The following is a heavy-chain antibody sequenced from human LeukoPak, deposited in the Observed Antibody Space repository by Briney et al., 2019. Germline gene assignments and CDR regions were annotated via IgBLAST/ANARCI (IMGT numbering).Heavy chain of an antibody. J-gene: IGHJ4*02. D-gene: IGHD2-15*01. CDR1: GGSISSGDYY. CDR2: IYYSGST. CDR3: ARAEGYCSGGSCYQEGFDY. V-gene: IGHV4-30-4*01. Sequence: SETLSLTCTVSGGSISSGDYYWSWIRQPPGKGLEWIGYIYYSGSTYYNPSLKSRVTISVDTSKNQFSLKLSSVTAADTAVYYCARAEGYCSGGSCYQEGFDYWGQGTLVTVSS.